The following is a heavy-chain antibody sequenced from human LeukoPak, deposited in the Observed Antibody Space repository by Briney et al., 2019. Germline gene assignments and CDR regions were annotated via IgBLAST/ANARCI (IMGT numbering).Heavy chain of an antibody. J-gene: IGHJ3*02. Sequence: NPGGSLRLSCAASGFTFSSYSMNWVRQAPGKGLEWVSFISSSSTYIYYADSVKGRFTISRDSAKNSGYLQMNSLRAEDTAIYYCARVRGLWFGELLGPSGHAFDIWGQGTKVTVSS. CDR2: ISSSSTYI. CDR3: ARVRGLWFGELLGPSGHAFDI. CDR1: GFTFSSYS. D-gene: IGHD3-10*01. V-gene: IGHV3-21*01.